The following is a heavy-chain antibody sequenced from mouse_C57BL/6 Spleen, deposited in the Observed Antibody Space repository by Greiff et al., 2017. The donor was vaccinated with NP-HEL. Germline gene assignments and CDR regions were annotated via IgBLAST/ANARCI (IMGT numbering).Heavy chain of an antibody. V-gene: IGHV1-20*01. CDR2: INPYNGDT. CDR1: GYSFTGYF. Sequence: EVMLVESGPELVKPGDSVKISCKASGYSFTGYFMNWVMQSHGKSLEWIGRINPYNGDTFYNQKFKGKATLTVDKSSSTAHMELRSLTSEDSAVYYCARKGGDYFDYWGQGTTLTVSS. CDR3: ARKGGDYFDY. J-gene: IGHJ2*01.